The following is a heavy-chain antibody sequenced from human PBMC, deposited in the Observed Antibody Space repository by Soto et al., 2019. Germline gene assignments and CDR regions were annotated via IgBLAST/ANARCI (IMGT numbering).Heavy chain of an antibody. D-gene: IGHD3-3*01. CDR1: GGSISSYY. CDR2: TYYSGGT. V-gene: IGHV4-59*08. J-gene: IGHJ5*02. Sequence: PSETLSLTCTVSGGSISSYYWSWIRQPPGKGLEWIGYTYYSGGTSYNPSLKSRVTISVDMSKNQFSLKLSSVTAADTAVYYCARRGSRFLAFDPWGQGTLVTVSS. CDR3: ARRGSRFLAFDP.